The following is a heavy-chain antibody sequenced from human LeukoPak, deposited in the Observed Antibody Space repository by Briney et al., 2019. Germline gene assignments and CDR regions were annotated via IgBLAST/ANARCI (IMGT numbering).Heavy chain of an antibody. CDR1: GFSLSTSGMR. CDR2: IDWDDDK. Sequence: SGPALVKPTQTLTLTCTFSGFSLSTSGMRVSWIRQPPRKALEWLARIDWDDDKFYSTSLKTRLTISKDTSKNQVVLTMTNMDPVDTATYYCARMVESEFDYWGQGTLVTVSS. CDR3: ARMVESEFDY. J-gene: IGHJ4*02. V-gene: IGHV2-70*04.